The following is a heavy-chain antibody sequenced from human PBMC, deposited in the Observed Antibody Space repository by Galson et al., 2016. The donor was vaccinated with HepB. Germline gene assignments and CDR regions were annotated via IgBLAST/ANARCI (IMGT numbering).Heavy chain of an antibody. CDR2: IYYSGRT. D-gene: IGHD6-19*01. J-gene: IGHJ6*02. CDR3: ARDDSGGWYGFHYGMDV. CDR1: GASISGYY. V-gene: IGHV4-59*01. Sequence: SETLSLTCTVSGASISGYYLSWIRQPPGKGLEWIGYIYYSGRTNNNLSLKSRVTISVDTSKNQFSLKLSSVTAADTAVYYCARDDSGGWYGFHYGMDVWGQGTTVTVSS.